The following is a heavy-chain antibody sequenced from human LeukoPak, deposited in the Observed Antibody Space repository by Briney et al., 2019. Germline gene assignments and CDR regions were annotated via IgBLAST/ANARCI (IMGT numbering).Heavy chain of an antibody. CDR3: ARDVFIAAAAPGYYYYGMDV. CDR2: ISYDGSNK. V-gene: IGHV3-30*04. CDR1: GFTFSSYA. Sequence: PGRSLRLSCAASGFTFSSYAMHWVRQAPGKGLEWVAVISYDGSNKYYADSVKGRFTISRDNSKNTLYLQMNSLRAEDTAVYYCARDVFIAAAAPGYYYYGMDVWGKGTTVTVSS. D-gene: IGHD6-13*01. J-gene: IGHJ6*04.